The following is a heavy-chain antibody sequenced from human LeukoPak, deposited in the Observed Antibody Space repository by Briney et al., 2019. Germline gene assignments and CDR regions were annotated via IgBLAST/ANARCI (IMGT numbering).Heavy chain of an antibody. J-gene: IGHJ4*02. Sequence: SETLSLTCTVSGGSITGFYWSWIRQPPGKGLEWIGHIFYTGSTNYNPSLKSRVTISVDTSKNQSSLRLSSVTAADTAVYYCARVKMTSVVDWGQGTLVTVSS. D-gene: IGHD4-23*01. CDR3: ARVKMTSVVD. CDR1: GGSITGFY. CDR2: IFYTGST. V-gene: IGHV4-59*01.